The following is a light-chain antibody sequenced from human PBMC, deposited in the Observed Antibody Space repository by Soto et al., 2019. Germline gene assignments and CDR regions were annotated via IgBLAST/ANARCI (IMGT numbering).Light chain of an antibody. Sequence: SVLTQSPATLSLSPGERATLSCRASQSVSSSLAWYQQKPGQAPRLLIYDASNRAAGVPARFSGSGSGTDFTLTIGSLEPEDFAVYYCQQRSYWLFGGGTKVEIK. CDR2: DAS. CDR1: QSVSSS. CDR3: QQRSYWL. J-gene: IGKJ4*01. V-gene: IGKV3-11*01.